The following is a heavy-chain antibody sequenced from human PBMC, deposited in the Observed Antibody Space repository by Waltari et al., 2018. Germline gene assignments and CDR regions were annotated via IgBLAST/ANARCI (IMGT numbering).Heavy chain of an antibody. D-gene: IGHD1-26*01. V-gene: IGHV4-34*01. J-gene: IGHJ4*02. CDR2: INHSGST. Sequence: QVQLQQWGAGLLKPSETLSLTCAVYGGSFSGYYWRWIRQPPGKGLEWIGEINHSGSTNYNPSLKSRVTISVDTSKNKFSLKLSSVTAAETAVYYCARGERYSGSYLLDYWGQGTLVTVSS. CDR1: GGSFSGYY. CDR3: ARGERYSGSYLLDY.